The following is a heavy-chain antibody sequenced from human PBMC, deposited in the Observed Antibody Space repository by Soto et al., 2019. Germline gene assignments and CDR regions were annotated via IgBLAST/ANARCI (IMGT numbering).Heavy chain of an antibody. V-gene: IGHV3-7*01. CDR3: ARVVYDYGDHFDY. CDR2: IKQDGSGK. Sequence: GGSLRLSCAASGFTFSSYWMSWVRQAPGKGLEWVANIKQDGSGKYYVDSVKGRFTISRDNAKNSLYLQMNSLRAEDTAVYYCARVVYDYGDHFDYWGQGTLVTVSS. J-gene: IGHJ4*02. D-gene: IGHD4-17*01. CDR1: GFTFSSYW.